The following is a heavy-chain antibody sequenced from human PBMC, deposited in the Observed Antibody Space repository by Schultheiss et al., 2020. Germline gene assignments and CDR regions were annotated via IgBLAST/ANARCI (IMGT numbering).Heavy chain of an antibody. Sequence: SETLSLTCTVSGGSISSGGYYWSWIRQHPGKGLEWIGYIYYSGSTYYNPSLKSRVTISVDTSKNQFSLKLSSVTAADTAVYYCARDTRQYYYDSSGGYYYYGMDVWGQGTTVTVSS. CDR2: IYYSGST. J-gene: IGHJ6*02. D-gene: IGHD3-22*01. CDR3: ARDTRQYYYDSSGGYYYYGMDV. CDR1: GGSISSGGYY. V-gene: IGHV4-31*03.